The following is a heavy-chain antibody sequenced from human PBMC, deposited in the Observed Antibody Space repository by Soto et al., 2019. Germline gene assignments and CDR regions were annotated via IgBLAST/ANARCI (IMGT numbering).Heavy chain of an antibody. V-gene: IGHV4-34*01. D-gene: IGHD2-15*01. Sequence: QVQLQQWGAGLLKPSETLSLTCAVYGGSFSGYYWSWIRQPPGKGLEWIGEINHSGSTNYNPSLKSRVTISVDTSKNQFSLKLSSVTAAETAVYYCARGGYCSGGSCKSWFDPWGQGTLVTVSS. J-gene: IGHJ5*02. CDR2: INHSGST. CDR3: ARGGYCSGGSCKSWFDP. CDR1: GGSFSGYY.